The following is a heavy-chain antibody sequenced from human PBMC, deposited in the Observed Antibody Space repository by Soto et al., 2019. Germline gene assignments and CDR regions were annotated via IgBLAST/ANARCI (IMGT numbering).Heavy chain of an antibody. CDR3: ASSYEMTTVGHWFDP. D-gene: IGHD4-17*01. V-gene: IGHV4-59*01. CDR1: GGSISSYY. J-gene: IGHJ5*02. Sequence: SETLSLTCTVSGGSISSYYWSWIRQPPGKGLEWIGYIYYSGSTNYNPSLKSRVTISVDTSKNQFSLKLSSVTAADTAVYYCASSYEMTTVGHWFDPWGQGTQVTVSS. CDR2: IYYSGST.